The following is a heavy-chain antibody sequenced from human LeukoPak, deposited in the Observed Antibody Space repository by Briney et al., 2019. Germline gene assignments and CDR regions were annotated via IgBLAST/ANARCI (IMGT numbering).Heavy chain of an antibody. V-gene: IGHV4-31*03. J-gene: IGHJ4*02. D-gene: IGHD3-22*01. CDR3: AGEKHEGYYYDSSGYFDY. CDR1: GGSISSGGYY. CDR2: IYYSGST. Sequence: SQTLPLTCTVSGGSISSGGYYWSWIRQHPGKGLEWIGYIYYSGSTYYNPSLKSRVTISVDTSKNQFSLKLSSVTAADTAVYYCAGEKHEGYYYDSSGYFDYWGQGTLVTVSS.